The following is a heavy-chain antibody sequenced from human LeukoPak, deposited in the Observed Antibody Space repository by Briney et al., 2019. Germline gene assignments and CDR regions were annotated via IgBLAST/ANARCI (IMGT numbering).Heavy chain of an antibody. Sequence: QPGGSLRLSCAASGFTFSSYAMSWVRQAPGKGLEWVSAISGSGGSTYYADSVKGRFTISRGNSKNTLYLQMNSLRAEDTAVYYCAKGFGSVHAFDIWGQGTMVTVSS. CDR1: GFTFSSYA. J-gene: IGHJ3*02. D-gene: IGHD3-3*01. CDR2: ISGSGGST. V-gene: IGHV3-23*01. CDR3: AKGFGSVHAFDI.